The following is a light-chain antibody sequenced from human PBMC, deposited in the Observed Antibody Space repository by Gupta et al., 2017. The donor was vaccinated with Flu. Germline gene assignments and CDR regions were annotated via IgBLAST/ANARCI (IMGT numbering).Light chain of an antibody. Sequence: QTVVTQEPSLTVSPGGTVTLTCASSIGAVTNGFYPNWFQQKPGQTPRPLIHSTSDRYSWTPARFSGFLPGGKAALTVSGVQAEDEADYYCLPYYGLWVFGGGTKLTVL. V-gene: IGLV7-43*01. CDR2: STS. CDR1: IGAVTNGFY. J-gene: IGLJ3*02. CDR3: LPYYGLWV.